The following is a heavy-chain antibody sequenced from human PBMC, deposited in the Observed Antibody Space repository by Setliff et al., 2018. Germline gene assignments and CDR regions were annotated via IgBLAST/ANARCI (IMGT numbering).Heavy chain of an antibody. CDR2: IGGGDGTT. D-gene: IGHD5-18*01. CDR3: ASGHRYGYLFEY. V-gene: IGHV3-23*01. J-gene: IGHJ4*02. Sequence: GESLKISCAASGFAFRTYAMSWVRQAPGKGLEWVSDIGGGDGTTYYADSVKGRFTISRDNSKNTLYLQMNSLRAEDTAVYYCASGHRYGYLFEYWGQGTLVTVSS. CDR1: GFAFRTYA.